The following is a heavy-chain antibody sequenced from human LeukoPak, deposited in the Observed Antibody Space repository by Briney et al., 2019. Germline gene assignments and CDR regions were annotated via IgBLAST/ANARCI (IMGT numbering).Heavy chain of an antibody. J-gene: IGHJ4*02. V-gene: IGHV4-59*01. CDR2: IYYSGST. Sequence: SETLSLTCTVSGGSISSYYWSWIRQPPGKGLEWIGYIYYSGSTKYSPSLKSRVTISVDTSKNQFSLKLSSVTAADTAVYYCARKSIVDAGRKPYDYWDQGTLVTVSS. CDR3: ARKSIVDAGRKPYDY. CDR1: GGSISSYY. D-gene: IGHD6-13*01.